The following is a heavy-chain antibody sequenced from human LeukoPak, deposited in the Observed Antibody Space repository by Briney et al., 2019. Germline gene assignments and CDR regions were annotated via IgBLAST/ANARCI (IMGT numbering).Heavy chain of an antibody. J-gene: IGHJ4*02. CDR1: GFTFSDHY. V-gene: IGHV3-72*01. CDR2: IRNKANSYTT. D-gene: IGHD3-10*01. Sequence: PGGSLRLSCAASGFTFSDHYMDWVRQAPGKGLEWVGRIRNKANSYTTEYAASVKGSFTISRDDSKNPLYLQMNSLKTEDTAVYYCVAMLRGVGYWGQGTLVTVSS. CDR3: VAMLRGVGY.